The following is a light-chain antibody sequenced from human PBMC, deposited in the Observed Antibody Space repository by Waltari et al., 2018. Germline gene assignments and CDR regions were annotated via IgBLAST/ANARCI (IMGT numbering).Light chain of an antibody. CDR3: SSYTSTSTRV. CDR1: SSDVGGYNS. Sequence: QSALTQPASVSGSPGQSITISCTGTSSDVGGYNSVSWYQQHPGKAPKLMIYDVSNRPSGVSNRFSGSKSDSTASLTISGLQAEDEADYYCSSYTSTSTRVFGGGTKLTVL. J-gene: IGLJ2*01. CDR2: DVS. V-gene: IGLV2-14*03.